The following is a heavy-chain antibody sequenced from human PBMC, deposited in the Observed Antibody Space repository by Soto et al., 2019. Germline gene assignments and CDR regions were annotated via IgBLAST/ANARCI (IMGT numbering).Heavy chain of an antibody. D-gene: IGHD3-3*01. Sequence: PGGSLRLSCAASGFIFSDYYMTWIRQAPGKGLEWLSCSSNRDRSTYYADSVKDRFVVSKDNAKSLVYLQMNSLRAEDTAVYFCARAWKIEKFGVISMSKGLDVWGQGTTVTVSS. CDR1: GFIFSDYY. V-gene: IGHV3-11*01. CDR2: SSNRDRST. J-gene: IGHJ6*02. CDR3: ARAWKIEKFGVISMSKGLDV.